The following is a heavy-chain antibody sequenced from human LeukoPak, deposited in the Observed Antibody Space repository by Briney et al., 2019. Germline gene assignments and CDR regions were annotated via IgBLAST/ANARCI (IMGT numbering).Heavy chain of an antibody. V-gene: IGHV3-11*01. CDR1: GFTFSDYY. CDR2: ISSSGSTI. CDR3: ARDEGDYYDTMLQD. J-gene: IGHJ4*02. D-gene: IGHD3-22*01. Sequence: PGGSLRLFCAASGFTFSDYYMTWIRQAPGKGLEWVSYISSSGSTIYYTDSVKGRFTISRDNAKNSLYLQMNSLRAEDTAVYYCARDEGDYYDTMLQDWGQGTLVTVSS.